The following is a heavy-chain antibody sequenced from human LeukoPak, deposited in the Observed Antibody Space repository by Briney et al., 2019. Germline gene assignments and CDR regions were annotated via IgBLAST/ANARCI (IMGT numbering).Heavy chain of an antibody. CDR1: GFTFSSYA. CDR3: ARDPTSLAVAGLDY. CDR2: ISYDGSNK. J-gene: IGHJ4*02. D-gene: IGHD6-19*01. V-gene: IGHV3-30-3*01. Sequence: PGRSLRLSCAASGFTFSSYAMHWVRQAPGKGLEGVAVISYDGSNKYYADSVKGRFTISRDNSKNTLYLQMNSLRAEDTAVYYCARDPTSLAVAGLDYWGQGTLVTVSS.